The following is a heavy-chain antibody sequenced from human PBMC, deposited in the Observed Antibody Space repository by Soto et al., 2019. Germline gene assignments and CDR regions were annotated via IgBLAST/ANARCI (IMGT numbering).Heavy chain of an antibody. CDR1: GFTFSTYG. V-gene: IGHV3-30*18. CDR2: ISYDGSNQ. J-gene: IGHJ6*02. Sequence: GGSLRLSCAASGFTFSTYGMHWVRQAPGKGLEWVAVISYDGSNQHHADSVKGRFTISRDNSKNTLYLQMNSLRAEDTAVYYCAKDLFYCSGPRCLLYYNGMDVWGQGTTVTVSS. D-gene: IGHD2-2*01. CDR3: AKDLFYCSGPRCLLYYNGMDV.